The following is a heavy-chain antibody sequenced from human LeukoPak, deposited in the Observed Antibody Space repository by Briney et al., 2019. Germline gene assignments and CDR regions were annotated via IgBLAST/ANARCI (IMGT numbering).Heavy chain of an antibody. CDR1: GGSISSYY. CDR3: ARGDILGYYYCYMDV. Sequence: SETLSLTCTVSGGSISSYYWSWIRQPPGKGLEWIGYIYYSGSTNYNPSLKSRVTISVDTSKNQFSLKLSSVTAADTAVYYCARGDILGYYYCYMDVWGKGTTVAIS. V-gene: IGHV4-59*01. J-gene: IGHJ6*03. CDR2: IYYSGST. D-gene: IGHD3-9*01.